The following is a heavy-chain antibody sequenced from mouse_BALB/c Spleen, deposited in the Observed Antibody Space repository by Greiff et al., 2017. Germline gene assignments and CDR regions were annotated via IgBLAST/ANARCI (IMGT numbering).Heavy chain of an antibody. D-gene: IGHD1-2*01. V-gene: IGHV5-6-5*01. Sequence: EVMLVESGGGLVKPGGSLKLSCAASGFTFSSYAMSWVRQTPEKRLEWVASISSGGSTYYPDSVKGRFTISRDNARNILYLQMSSLRSEDTAMYYCARNYYGYGAWFAYWGQGTLVTVSA. CDR2: ISSGGST. CDR3: ARNYYGYGAWFAY. CDR1: GFTFSSYA. J-gene: IGHJ3*01.